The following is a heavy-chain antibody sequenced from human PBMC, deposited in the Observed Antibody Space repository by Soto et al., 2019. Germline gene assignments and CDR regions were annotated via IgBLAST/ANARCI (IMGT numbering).Heavy chain of an antibody. CDR1: GFTFSSYA. CDR2: ISYDGSNK. J-gene: IGHJ4*02. D-gene: IGHD2-21*02. Sequence: VQLVESGGGLVQPGGSLRLSCAASGFTFSSYAMHWVRQAPGKGLEWVAVISYDGSNKYYADSVKGRFTISRDNSKNTLYLQMNSLRAEDTAVYYCARAREVVTAIFPFYYWGQGTLVTVSS. V-gene: IGHV3-30-3*01. CDR3: ARAREVVTAIFPFYY.